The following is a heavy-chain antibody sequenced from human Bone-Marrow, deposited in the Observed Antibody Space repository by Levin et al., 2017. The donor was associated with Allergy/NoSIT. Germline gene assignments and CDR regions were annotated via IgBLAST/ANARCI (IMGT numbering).Heavy chain of an antibody. J-gene: IGHJ4*02. CDR2: ISGSGGST. D-gene: IGHD6-19*01. Sequence: GGSLRLSCAASGFTFSSYAMSWVRQAPGKGLEWVSAISGSGGSTYYADSVKGRFTISRDNSKNTLYLQMNSLRAEDTAVYYCAKDPPIASIAVAGSFDYWGQGTLVTVSS. CDR3: AKDPPIASIAVAGSFDY. V-gene: IGHV3-23*01. CDR1: GFTFSSYA.